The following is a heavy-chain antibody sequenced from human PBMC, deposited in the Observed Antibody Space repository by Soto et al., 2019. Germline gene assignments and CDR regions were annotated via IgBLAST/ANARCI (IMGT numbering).Heavy chain of an antibody. CDR2: INHSGST. CDR3: AESTRGSYFDY. V-gene: IGHV4-34*01. J-gene: IGHJ4*02. D-gene: IGHD2-15*01. CDR1: GGSFSGYY. Sequence: SETLSLTCAVYGGSFSGYYWSWIRQPPGKGLEWIGEINHSGSTNYNPSLKSRVTISVDTSKNQFSLKLSSVTAADTAVYYCAESTRGSYFDYWGQGTLVTVSS.